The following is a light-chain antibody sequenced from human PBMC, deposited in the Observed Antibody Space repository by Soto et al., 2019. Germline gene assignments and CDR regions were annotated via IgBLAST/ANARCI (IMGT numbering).Light chain of an antibody. CDR2: GAF. J-gene: IGKJ1*01. Sequence: EIGMTHSPVTLSVSPWEIATLSCRASQSVRSNLAWYQQKPGQAPSLLIYGAFTRANGIPTRFSGTGSGTEFTLTISSLQSEDFALYYSQQYHDWPLTFGQGTKVDIK. V-gene: IGKV3-15*01. CDR3: QQYHDWPLT. CDR1: QSVRSN.